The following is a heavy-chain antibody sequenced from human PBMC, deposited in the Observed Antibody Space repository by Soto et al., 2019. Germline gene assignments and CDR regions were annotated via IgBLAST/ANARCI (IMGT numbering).Heavy chain of an antibody. V-gene: IGHV3-23*01. CDR3: AKQRAGYGSGSDTFYFDF. D-gene: IGHD3-10*01. CDR2: LSGSGGTT. CDR1: GFTFSTYA. Sequence: GESLKISWATSGFTFSTYAMNWVRQAPGKGLEWVSALSGSGGTTYYADSVRGRFTISRDNSKNTLFLQMSSLRAEDTALYYCAKQRAGYGSGSDTFYFDFWGQGTLVTVSS. J-gene: IGHJ4*02.